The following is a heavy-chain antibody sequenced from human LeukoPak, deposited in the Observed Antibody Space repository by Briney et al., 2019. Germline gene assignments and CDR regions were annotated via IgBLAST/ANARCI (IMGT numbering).Heavy chain of an antibody. CDR3: TKDTALDY. D-gene: IGHD4-17*01. Sequence: PGGSLRLSCAASGFTFSTYSMNWVRQAPGKGLEWVSYISSSSSTIYYADSVKGRFTISRDNAKNSLYLQMNSLRAEDTALYSCTKDTALDYWGQGTLVTVSS. V-gene: IGHV3-48*01. CDR1: GFTFSTYS. CDR2: ISSSSSTI. J-gene: IGHJ4*02.